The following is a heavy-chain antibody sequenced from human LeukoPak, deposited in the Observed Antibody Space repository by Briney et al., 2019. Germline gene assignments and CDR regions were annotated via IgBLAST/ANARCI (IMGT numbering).Heavy chain of an antibody. CDR1: GYTLTGLS. CDR3: GRMGRWKDWNGIRYFDWVALTGINTNC. CDR2: INTNTGNP. J-gene: IGHJ4*01. Sequence: ASVKVSCKVSGYTLTGLSMHWVRQAPGQGLEGMGWINTNTGNPTYAQGFTGRFVFSLDTSVSTAYLQVSSLKAGDSAVYYCGRMGRWKDWNGIRYFDWVALTGINTNCWGQGTLVTVSS. D-gene: IGHD3-9*01. V-gene: IGHV7-4-1*02.